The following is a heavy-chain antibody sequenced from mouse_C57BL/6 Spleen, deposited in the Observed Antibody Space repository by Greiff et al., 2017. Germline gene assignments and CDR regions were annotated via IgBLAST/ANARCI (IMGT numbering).Heavy chain of an antibody. CDR1: GYTFTDYY. J-gene: IGHJ3*01. D-gene: IGHD2-4*01. V-gene: IGHV1-19*01. CDR3: ARIGYYDYDPFAY. Sequence: EVQLQQSGPVLVKPGASVKMSCKASGYTFTDYYMNWVKQSHGKSLEWIGVINPYNGGTSYNQKFKGKATLTVDKSSSTAYMELNSLTSEDSAVYYCARIGYYDYDPFAYWGQGTLVTVSA. CDR2: INPYNGGT.